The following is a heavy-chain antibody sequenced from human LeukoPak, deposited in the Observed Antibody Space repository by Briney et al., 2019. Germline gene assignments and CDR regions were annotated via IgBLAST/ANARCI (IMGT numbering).Heavy chain of an antibody. CDR1: SGSFSGNY. Sequence: SETLSLTCAVYSGSFSGNYWSWICQPPGKGLEWIGEINHSGSTNYNPSLKSRVTLSVDTSKNQVSLKLTSVSAADTAVYYCALRNGHSSSSGDYWGQGTLVTVSS. CDR2: INHSGST. V-gene: IGHV4-34*01. CDR3: ALRNGHSSSSGDY. J-gene: IGHJ4*02. D-gene: IGHD6-6*01.